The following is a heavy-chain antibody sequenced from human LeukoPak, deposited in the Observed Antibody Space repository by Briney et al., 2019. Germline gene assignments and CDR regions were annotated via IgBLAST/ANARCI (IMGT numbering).Heavy chain of an antibody. J-gene: IGHJ5*02. D-gene: IGHD2-15*01. CDR3: ARDPQAGWWFDP. Sequence: GGSLRLSCAASGFTFSSYAMHWVRQAPGKGLEWVAVISYDGSNKYYADSVKGRFTISRDNSKNTLYLQMNSLRAEDTAVYYCARDPQAGWWFDPWGQGTLVTVSS. CDR2: ISYDGSNK. CDR1: GFTFSSYA. V-gene: IGHV3-30-3*01.